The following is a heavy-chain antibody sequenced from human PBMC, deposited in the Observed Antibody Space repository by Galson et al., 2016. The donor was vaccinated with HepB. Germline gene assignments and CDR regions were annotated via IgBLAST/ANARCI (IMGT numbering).Heavy chain of an antibody. V-gene: IGHV4-59*01. Sequence: ETLSLTCSVSGGSISSYYWNWIRQPPGKGLEWIGYIYYSGSTEYNPSFQSRVTISVDRSKSQFSLRLSSVTSADTAVYYCARGYYDGSGYYSDYYFGMDYWGQGTLVTVSS. CDR3: ARGYYDGSGYYSDYYFGMDY. D-gene: IGHD3-22*01. J-gene: IGHJ4*02. CDR2: IYYSGST. CDR1: GGSISSYY.